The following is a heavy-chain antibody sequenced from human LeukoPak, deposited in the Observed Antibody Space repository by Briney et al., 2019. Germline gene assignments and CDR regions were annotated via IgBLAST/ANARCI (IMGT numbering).Heavy chain of an antibody. CDR1: GDSVSRNTAG. Sequence: SQTLSLTCAISGDSVSRNTAGWNWIRQSPSRGLEWLGRTYYRSKWYTDYAVSVSSRITINPDASKNQFSLQLNSVTPEDTAVYYCASSSLRGSDAFDIWGQGTMVTVSS. CDR2: TYYRSKWYT. J-gene: IGHJ3*02. D-gene: IGHD3-16*01. V-gene: IGHV6-1*01. CDR3: ASSSLRGSDAFDI.